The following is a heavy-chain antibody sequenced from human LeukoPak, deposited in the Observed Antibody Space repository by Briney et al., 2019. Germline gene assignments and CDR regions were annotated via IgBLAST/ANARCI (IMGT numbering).Heavy chain of an antibody. V-gene: IGHV3-30-3*01. CDR3: ARDQRPYYDDSSGYGDY. Sequence: GRSLRLSCAASGFTFSSYAMHWVRQAPGKGLEWVAVISYDGSNEYYADSVKGRFTISRDNSKNTLYLQMNSLRAEDTAVYYCARDQRPYYDDSSGYGDYWGQGTLVTVSS. CDR1: GFTFSSYA. J-gene: IGHJ4*02. D-gene: IGHD3-22*01. CDR2: ISYDGSNE.